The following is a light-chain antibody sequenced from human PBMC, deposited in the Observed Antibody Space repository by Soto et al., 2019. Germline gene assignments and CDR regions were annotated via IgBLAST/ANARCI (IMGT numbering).Light chain of an antibody. CDR1: NSDVGNYEY. Sequence: QSVLTQPRSVSGSPGQSGTISCTGTNSDVGNYEYVSWYQHLPGKAPKLMIFDVSKRPSGVPDRFSGSKSGNTASLTISGLQAEDEADYYCCSYVGSYTWVFGGGTQLTVL. J-gene: IGLJ3*02. CDR2: DVS. V-gene: IGLV2-11*01. CDR3: CSYVGSYTWV.